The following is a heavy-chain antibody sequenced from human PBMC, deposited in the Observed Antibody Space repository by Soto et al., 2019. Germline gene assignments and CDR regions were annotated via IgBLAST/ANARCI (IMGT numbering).Heavy chain of an antibody. J-gene: IGHJ4*02. V-gene: IGHV4-39*01. D-gene: IGHD6-19*01. Sequence: SETLSLTFAVSGGAISGGSYYWGCIRQPPGKGLEWIGSIYYSGSTYYNPSLKSRVTISVDTSKNQFSLKLSSVTAADTAVYYCARGWLVQAYWGQGTLVTVSS. CDR2: IYYSGST. CDR3: ARGWLVQAY. CDR1: GGAISGGSYY.